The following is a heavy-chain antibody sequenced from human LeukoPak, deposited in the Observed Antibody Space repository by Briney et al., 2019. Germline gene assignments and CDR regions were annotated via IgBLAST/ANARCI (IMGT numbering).Heavy chain of an antibody. Sequence: GGSLRLSCAASGFTFDDYAMSWVRQAPGKGLEWVSNIDWNGGRTAYADSVRGRFTVSRDNAKNSLYLQMNSLRAEDTALYYCAREGIEMAIIYFDYWGQGTLVTVSS. D-gene: IGHD5-24*01. CDR1: GFTFDDYA. CDR2: IDWNGGRT. J-gene: IGHJ4*02. V-gene: IGHV3-20*04. CDR3: AREGIEMAIIYFDY.